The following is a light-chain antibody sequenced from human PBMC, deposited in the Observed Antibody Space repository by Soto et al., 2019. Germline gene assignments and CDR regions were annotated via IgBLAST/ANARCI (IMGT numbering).Light chain of an antibody. CDR1: SSVVGAYIY. Sequence: QSVLTQPASVSGSPGQSITISCTGTSSVVGAYIYVSWYQHHPGKAPKVMIYEVTNRPSGVSDRFSGSKSGNTASLTISGLQAEDEADYYCCSYTSSRTYVFGTGTKVTVL. V-gene: IGLV2-14*01. J-gene: IGLJ1*01. CDR3: CSYTSSRTYV. CDR2: EVT.